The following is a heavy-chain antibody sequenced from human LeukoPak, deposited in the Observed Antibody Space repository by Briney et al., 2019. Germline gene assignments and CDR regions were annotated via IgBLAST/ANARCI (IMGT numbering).Heavy chain of an antibody. CDR2: IIPIFGTA. J-gene: IGHJ3*02. V-gene: IGHV1-69*13. D-gene: IGHD1-26*01. CDR3: ARRGVGATTWDAFDI. Sequence: GASVKVSCKASGGTFSSYAISWVRQAPGQGLEWMGGIIPIFGTANYAQKFQGRVTITADESTSTAYMELSSLRSEDTAVYYCARRGVGATTWDAFDIWGQGTLVTVSS. CDR1: GGTFSSYA.